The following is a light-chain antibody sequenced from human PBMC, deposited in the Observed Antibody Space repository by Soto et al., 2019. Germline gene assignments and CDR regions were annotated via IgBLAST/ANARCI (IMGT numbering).Light chain of an antibody. J-gene: IGKJ1*01. CDR1: QSISSW. V-gene: IGKV1-5*01. CDR2: DAS. Sequence: DIQMTQSPSPLSASVGHRVTITCRASQSISSWLAWYQQKPGKAPKLLIYDASSLESGVPSRFSGSGSGTEFTLAISSLQPDDFATYYCQQYNSYSPLTFGQGTKVEIK. CDR3: QQYNSYSPLT.